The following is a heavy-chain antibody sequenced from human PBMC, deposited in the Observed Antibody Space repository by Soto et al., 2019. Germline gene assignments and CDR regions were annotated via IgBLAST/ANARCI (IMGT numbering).Heavy chain of an antibody. D-gene: IGHD3-22*01. CDR3: ATDLYYYDSSGPRAFDI. V-gene: IGHV1-24*01. CDR2: FDPEDGET. Sequence: ASVKVSCKVSGYTLTELSMHWVRQAPGKGLEWMGGFDPEDGETIYAQKFQGRVTMTEDTSTDTAYMELSSLRSEDTAVYYCATDLYYYDSSGPRAFDIWGQGTMVTVSS. CDR1: GYTLTELS. J-gene: IGHJ3*02.